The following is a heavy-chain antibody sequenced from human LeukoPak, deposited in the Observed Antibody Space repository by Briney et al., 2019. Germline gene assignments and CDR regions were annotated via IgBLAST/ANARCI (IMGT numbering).Heavy chain of an antibody. CDR1: GYSFTSYW. J-gene: IGHJ4*02. V-gene: IGHV5-51*01. D-gene: IGHD6-6*01. Sequence: GESLKISCKGSGYSFTSYWSGWVRQMPGKGLEWMGIIYPGDSDTRYSPSFQGQVTISADKSISAAYLQWSSLKASDTAMYYCASWSSSSSFDYWGQGTLVTVSS. CDR2: IYPGDSDT. CDR3: ASWSSSSSFDY.